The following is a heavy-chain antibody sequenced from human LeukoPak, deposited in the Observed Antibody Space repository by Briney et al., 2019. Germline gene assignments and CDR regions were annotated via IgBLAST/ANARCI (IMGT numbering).Heavy chain of an antibody. D-gene: IGHD5-24*01. CDR3: ANGDGFDY. CDR2: IKQDGSEK. Sequence: GGSLRLSCATSGFTFSTYWMSWVRQAPGKGLEWVANIKQDGSEKYYVDSVKGRFTISRDNAKNSLYLQMNSLRAEDTAAYYCANGDGFDYWGQGTLVTVSS. J-gene: IGHJ4*02. V-gene: IGHV3-7*01. CDR1: GFTFSTYW.